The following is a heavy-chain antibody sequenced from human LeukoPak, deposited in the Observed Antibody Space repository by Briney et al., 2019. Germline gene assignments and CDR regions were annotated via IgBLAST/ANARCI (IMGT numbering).Heavy chain of an antibody. CDR1: GFTFSSYS. V-gene: IGHV3-21*01. J-gene: IGHJ4*02. CDR3: AKDRQLATYYFDY. Sequence: GGSLRLSCAASGFTFSSYSMNWVRQAPGKGLEWVSSISSSSSYIYYADSVKGRFTISRDNAKNSLYLQMNSLRAEDTAVYYCAKDRQLATYYFDYWGQGTLVTVSS. D-gene: IGHD6-13*01. CDR2: ISSSSSYI.